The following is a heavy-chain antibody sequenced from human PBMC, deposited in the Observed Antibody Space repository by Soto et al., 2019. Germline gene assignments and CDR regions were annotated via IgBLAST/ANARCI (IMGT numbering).Heavy chain of an antibody. V-gene: IGHV4-39*01. D-gene: IGHD6-19*01. Sequence: SETLSLTCTVSGGSISSSSYYWGWFRQHPGKGLEWIGSIYYSGSTYYNPSLKSRVTISVDTSKNQFSLKLSSVTAADTAVYYCARSNKGVVAVAGTFNWFDPWGQGTLVTVSS. CDR2: IYYSGST. CDR3: ARSNKGVVAVAGTFNWFDP. J-gene: IGHJ5*02. CDR1: GGSISSSSYY.